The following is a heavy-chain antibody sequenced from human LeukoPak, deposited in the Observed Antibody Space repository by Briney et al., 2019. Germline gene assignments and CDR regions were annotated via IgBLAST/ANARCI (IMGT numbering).Heavy chain of an antibody. V-gene: IGHV3-74*01. CDR3: ARGRAGNYYNHNDY. Sequence: GGSLRLSCAASGFTISGYWMHWVRQAPGKGLVWVSRISGDGSITAYADAVKGRFTISRDNAKNTLYLQMNSLRAEDTAVYYCARGRAGNYYNHNDYWGQGTLVTVSS. D-gene: IGHD3-10*01. CDR1: GFTISGYW. J-gene: IGHJ4*01. CDR2: ISGDGSIT.